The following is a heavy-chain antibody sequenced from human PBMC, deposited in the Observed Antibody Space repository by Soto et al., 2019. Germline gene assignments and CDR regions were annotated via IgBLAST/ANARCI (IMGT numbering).Heavy chain of an antibody. CDR1: GASISSSPYA. D-gene: IGHD3-3*01. CDR2: IDYGWTI. Sequence: QLQLQESGPGLVKPSETLSLTCNASGASISSSPYAWGWIRQSAGKGLEWIGTIDYGWTIYYNPSLKSRITISLDTSKNQISLRLSSVTAADTAVYYCARHVHNQGYEYYFASWGQGTLVTVSS. J-gene: IGHJ4*02. V-gene: IGHV4-39*01. CDR3: ARHVHNQGYEYYFAS.